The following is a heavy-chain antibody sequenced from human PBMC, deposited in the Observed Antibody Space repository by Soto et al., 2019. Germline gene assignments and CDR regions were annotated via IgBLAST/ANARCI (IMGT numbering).Heavy chain of an antibody. CDR1: GGSISNSSYN. Sequence: SETLSLNCTVSGGSISNSSYNWVWNRQPPGKGLEWIGYVYYSGSTNYNPSLKRRVTLSADSSRGQFSLRLNSVTAADTAVYYCARTVLGPDLLADSFVDYYYMDVWGQGTTVTGS. D-gene: IGHD3-9*01. V-gene: IGHV4-39*07. CDR3: ARTVLGPDLLADSFVDYYYMDV. J-gene: IGHJ6*03. CDR2: VYYSGST.